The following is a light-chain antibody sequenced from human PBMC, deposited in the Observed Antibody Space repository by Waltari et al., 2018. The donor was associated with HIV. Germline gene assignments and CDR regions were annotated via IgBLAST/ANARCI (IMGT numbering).Light chain of an antibody. CDR3: AAWDGSLSGVV. Sequence: QSVLTQPPSASGTPGQRATISCSGSSSNIGSNYVYWYQQPPGTAPKLLIYRSIQRPSGVPDRFSGSKSGTSASLAISGLRSEDEADYYCAAWDGSLSGVVFGGGTKLTVL. J-gene: IGLJ2*01. V-gene: IGLV1-47*01. CDR2: RSI. CDR1: SSNIGSNY.